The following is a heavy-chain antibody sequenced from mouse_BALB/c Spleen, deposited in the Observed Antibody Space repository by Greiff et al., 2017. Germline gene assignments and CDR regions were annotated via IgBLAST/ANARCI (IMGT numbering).Heavy chain of an antibody. V-gene: IGHV3-6*02. D-gene: IGHD2-2*01. J-gene: IGHJ4*01. CDR2: ISYDGCN. CDR1: GHSITSRFY. CDR3: AGVTYYAMDY. Sequence: DVQLQASGPGLVKPSQPLSLICPVTGHSITSRFYWHWIRQSPGNKLEWMGYISYDGCNNYNPSLKNRISITRDTSKNQFFLKLNSETTEVTDTNDYAGVTYYAMDYWGQGTSVTVSS.